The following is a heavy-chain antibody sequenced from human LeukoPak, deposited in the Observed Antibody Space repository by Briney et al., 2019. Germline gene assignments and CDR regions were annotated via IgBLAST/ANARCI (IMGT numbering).Heavy chain of an antibody. CDR3: ATVWDCSSTSCAFDI. V-gene: IGHV1-69*06. D-gene: IGHD2-2*01. J-gene: IGHJ3*02. CDR2: IMPLFGTA. CDR1: GGTFNNSA. Sequence: SVKVSCKTSGGTFNNSAISWVRQAPGQGLEWLGGIMPLFGTAGYAQKFQGRVTMTEDTSTDTAYMELSSLRSEDTAVYYCATVWDCSSTSCAFDIWGQGTMVTVSS.